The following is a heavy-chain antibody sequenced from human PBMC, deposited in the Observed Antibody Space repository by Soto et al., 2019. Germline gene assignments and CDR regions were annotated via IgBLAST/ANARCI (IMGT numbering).Heavy chain of an antibody. J-gene: IGHJ5*02. CDR1: GGSISSYY. Sequence: QVQLQESGPGLVKPSETLSLTCTVSGGSISSYYWSWIRQPPGKGLEWIGYIYYSGSTNYNPSLKSRVTISVDTSKNQFSLKLSSVTAADTAVYYCATLHTAYIWGSYRYTTAVLDNWFDPWGQGTLVTVSS. D-gene: IGHD3-16*02. CDR3: ATLHTAYIWGSYRYTTAVLDNWFDP. CDR2: IYYSGST. V-gene: IGHV4-59*08.